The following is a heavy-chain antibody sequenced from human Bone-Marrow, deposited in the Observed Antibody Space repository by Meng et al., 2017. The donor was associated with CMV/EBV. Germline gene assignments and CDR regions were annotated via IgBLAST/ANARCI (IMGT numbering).Heavy chain of an antibody. CDR2: IDWDDDK. J-gene: IGHJ6*02. D-gene: IGHD6-13*01. Sequence: SGPTLVKPTQTLTLTCTFSGFSLSTSGMCVSWVRQPPGKALEWLALIDWDDDKYYSTSLKTRLTISKDTSKNQVVLTMTNMDPVDTATYYCARDFKIAAAGTTYGMDVWGQGTTVTVSS. CDR3: ARDFKIAAAGTTYGMDV. V-gene: IGHV2-70*20. CDR1: GFSLSTSGMC.